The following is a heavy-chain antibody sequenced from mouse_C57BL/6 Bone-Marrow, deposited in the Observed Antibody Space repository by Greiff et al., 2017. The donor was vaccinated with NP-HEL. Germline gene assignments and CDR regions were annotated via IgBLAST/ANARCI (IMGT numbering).Heavy chain of an antibody. D-gene: IGHD1-1*01. CDR1: GFTFSNYW. CDR3: TVGTVVATPYWYFDV. V-gene: IGHV6-3*01. CDR2: IRLKSDNYAT. J-gene: IGHJ1*03. Sequence: EVKLMESGGGLVQPGGSMKLSCVASGFTFSNYWMNWVRQSPEKGLEWVAQIRLKSDNYATHYAESVKGRFTISRDDSKSSVYLQMNNLRAEDTGIYYCTVGTVVATPYWYFDVWGTGTTVTVSS.